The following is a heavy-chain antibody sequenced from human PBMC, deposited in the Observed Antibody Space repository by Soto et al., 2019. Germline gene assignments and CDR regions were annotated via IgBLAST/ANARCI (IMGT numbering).Heavy chain of an antibody. CDR1: GFTFSSYA. V-gene: IGHV3-23*01. J-gene: IGHJ4*01. Sequence: HPGGSLRLSCAASGFTFSSYAMSWVRQAPGKGPEWVSAISGSGGSTYYADPVKGRFTISRDNSNNTVYLQMNSLRVEDTAVYYCTTDSYSSITIVRLDYWGHGTLVTVSS. CDR2: ISGSGGST. CDR3: TTDSYSSITIVRLDY. D-gene: IGHD2-2*01.